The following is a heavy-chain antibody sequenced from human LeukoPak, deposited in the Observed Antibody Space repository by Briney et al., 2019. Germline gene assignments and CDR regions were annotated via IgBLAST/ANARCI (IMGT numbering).Heavy chain of an antibody. CDR2: VTGSGADT. J-gene: IGHJ4*02. V-gene: IGHV3-23*01. Sequence: GGSLRLSCAASGFTFSSYAMTWVRQAPGMGLEWVSGVTGSGADTYYADSVKGRFTVSRDNSENTLYLQMNSLRVEDTAVCYCAKAPSWGQGTLVTVSS. CDR1: GFTFSSYA. CDR3: AKAPS.